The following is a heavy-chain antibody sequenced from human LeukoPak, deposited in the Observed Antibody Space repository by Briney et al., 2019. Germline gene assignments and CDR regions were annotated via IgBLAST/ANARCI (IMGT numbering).Heavy chain of an antibody. CDR2: ISYDGSNK. V-gene: IGHV3-30*18. D-gene: IGHD4-17*01. J-gene: IGHJ4*02. Sequence: PGGSLRLSCAASGFTFSSYGMHWVRQAPGKGLEWVAVISYDGSNKYYADSVKGRFTISRDNSKNTLYLQMNSLRAEDTAVYYCAKPDDYGDSDPPHWGQGTLVTVSS. CDR3: AKPDDYGDSDPPH. CDR1: GFTFSSYG.